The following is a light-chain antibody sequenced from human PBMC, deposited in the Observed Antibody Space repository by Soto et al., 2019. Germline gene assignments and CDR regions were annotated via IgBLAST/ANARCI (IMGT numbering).Light chain of an antibody. CDR3: TSWTTSNTMI. Sequence: QSALTQPASVSGSPGQSITISCTGTSSDIGAYNFVSWYQQHPGKAPKLMLYDVNIRPSGVSNRFSGSKSGNTASLTISGLQADDEADYYCTSWTTSNTMIFGGGTKVTVL. CDR1: SSDIGAYNF. J-gene: IGLJ2*01. V-gene: IGLV2-14*03. CDR2: DVN.